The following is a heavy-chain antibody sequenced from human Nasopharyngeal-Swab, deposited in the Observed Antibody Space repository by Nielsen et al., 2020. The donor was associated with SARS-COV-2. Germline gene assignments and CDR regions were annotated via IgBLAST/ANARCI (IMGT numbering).Heavy chain of an antibody. J-gene: IGHJ4*02. D-gene: IGHD6-19*01. V-gene: IGHV3-74*03. CDR2: INNDGSDP. Sequence: GESLKISCAASGFDFSRYWMHWVRQAPGEGLVWVSRINNDGSDPKYADSVKGRFTISRDNAENTLYLQINSLRAEDTAVYYCATFGVSSAWDYWGQGTLVTVSS. CDR3: ATFGVSSAWDY. CDR1: GFDFSRYW.